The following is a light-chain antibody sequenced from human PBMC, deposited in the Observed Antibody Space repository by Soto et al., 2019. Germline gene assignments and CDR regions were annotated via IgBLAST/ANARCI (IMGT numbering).Light chain of an antibody. CDR3: SSYTSSSTRV. CDR1: SSDVGGYNY. J-gene: IGLJ3*02. V-gene: IGLV2-14*01. CDR2: EVS. Sequence: QSALTQPASVSGSPGQSITISCTGTSSDVGGYNYVSWYQQHPGKAPELMIYEVSNRPSGVSNRFSGSKSGNTASLTISGLQAEDEADYYCSSYTSSSTRVFGGRTKVTVL.